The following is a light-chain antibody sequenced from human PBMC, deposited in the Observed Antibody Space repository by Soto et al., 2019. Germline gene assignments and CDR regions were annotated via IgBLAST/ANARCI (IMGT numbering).Light chain of an antibody. CDR3: SSYTSSSSLVV. J-gene: IGLJ2*01. CDR1: SSDVGGYNY. CDR2: DVS. V-gene: IGLV2-14*01. Sequence: QSVLTQPASVSGSPGQSITISCTGTSSDVGGYNYVSWYQQHPGKAPKLMIYDVSNRPSGVSNRCSGSKSGNTASLTISGLQAEDEADYDCSSYTSSSSLVVFGGGTKRTGL.